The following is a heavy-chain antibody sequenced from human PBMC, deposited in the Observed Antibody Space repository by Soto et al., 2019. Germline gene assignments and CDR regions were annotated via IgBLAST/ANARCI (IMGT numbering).Heavy chain of an antibody. J-gene: IGHJ4*02. D-gene: IGHD3-3*01. CDR3: ARRPYYDFSSGPDY. CDR2: IYPGDSDT. V-gene: IGHV5-51*01. Sequence: GESLKISCKGSGYNFANYWIGWVRQMPGEGLEWMGTIYPGDSDTRYSPSFQGQVTISADRSISTAYLQWSSLKASDTAMYYCARRPYYDFSSGPDYWGLGTLVTVSS. CDR1: GYNFANYW.